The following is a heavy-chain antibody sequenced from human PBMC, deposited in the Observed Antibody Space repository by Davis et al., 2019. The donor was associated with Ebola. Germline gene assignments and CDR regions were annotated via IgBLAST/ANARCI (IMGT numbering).Heavy chain of an antibody. J-gene: IGHJ4*02. V-gene: IGHV4-30-4*01. Sequence: PSETLSLTCTVSGGSISSGDYYWSWIRQPPGKGLEWIGYIYYSGSTYYNPSLKSRVTISVDTSKNQFSLKLSSVTAADTAVYYCARVGDRVPAANWGQGTLVTVSS. D-gene: IGHD2-2*01. CDR3: ARVGDRVPAAN. CDR2: IYYSGST. CDR1: GGSISSGDYY.